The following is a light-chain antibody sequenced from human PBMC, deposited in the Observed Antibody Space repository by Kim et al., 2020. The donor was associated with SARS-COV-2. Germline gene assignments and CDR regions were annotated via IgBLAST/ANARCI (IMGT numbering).Light chain of an antibody. CDR2: GAS. V-gene: IGKV3-15*01. CDR3: QQYNNWPGYT. CDR1: QSVSRN. Sequence: EIVMTQAPATLSVSPGERATLSCRASQSVSRNVAWYQQKPGQSPRLLIYGASTRATGIPARFSGSGSGTEFTLTISSLQSEDFAVYYCQQYNNWPGYTFGQGTKLEI. J-gene: IGKJ2*01.